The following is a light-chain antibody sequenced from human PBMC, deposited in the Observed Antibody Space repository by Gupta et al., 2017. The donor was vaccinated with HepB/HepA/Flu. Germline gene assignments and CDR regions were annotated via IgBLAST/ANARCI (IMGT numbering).Light chain of an antibody. V-gene: IGLV1-47*02. CDR2: SNP. Sequence: QSVLTHPPSASGTPGHRFTISCSGSGANIGNNYVYWYQQLPGQAPKLLIYSNPQRPSGVPERLSGSMSGNTASLALSGVKSGDEAEYYCQDWDEIIHGVLFGGGTKLTVL. CDR1: GANIGNNY. J-gene: IGLJ2*01. CDR3: QDWDEIIHGVL.